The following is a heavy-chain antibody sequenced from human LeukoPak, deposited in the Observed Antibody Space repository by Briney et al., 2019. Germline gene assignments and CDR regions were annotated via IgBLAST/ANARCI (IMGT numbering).Heavy chain of an antibody. CDR1: GFSFDDYG. J-gene: IGHJ4*02. CDR3: ARGFRNGPFDC. D-gene: IGHD2-8*01. Sequence: GGSLRLSCEASGFSFDDYGISWVRQLPGKGLEWVSGINRNGGSTDYAGSVKGRFTISRDNAKNSHFLQMNSLRVEDTALYYCARGFRNGPFDCWGQGTLVTVSS. CDR2: INRNGGST. V-gene: IGHV3-20*04.